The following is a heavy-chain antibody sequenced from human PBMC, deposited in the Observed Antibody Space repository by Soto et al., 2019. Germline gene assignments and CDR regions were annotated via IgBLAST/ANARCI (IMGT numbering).Heavy chain of an antibody. D-gene: IGHD3-22*01. J-gene: IGHJ4*02. V-gene: IGHV4-34*01. Sequence: QVQLQQWGAGLLKPPETLSLTCAVYGGSFGGYYGSGIRQPPGKGLEWIGEINHSGRPTYNPSLKSRVTISVDTSKNQFSLKLSSETAADTAVYYCARGGGAEDSSGYPVYYFDYWGQGTLVTVSS. CDR1: GGSFGGYY. CDR3: ARGGGAEDSSGYPVYYFDY. CDR2: INHSGRP.